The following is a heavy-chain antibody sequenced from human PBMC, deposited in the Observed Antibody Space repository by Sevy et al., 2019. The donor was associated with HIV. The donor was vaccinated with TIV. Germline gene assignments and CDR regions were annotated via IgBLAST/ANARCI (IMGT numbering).Heavy chain of an antibody. D-gene: IGHD6-19*01. CDR2: ISYDGSNK. V-gene: IGHV3-30-3*01. CDR1: GFTFSSYA. CDR3: ASVQGYSSGWYLDY. Sequence: GGSLRLSCAASGFTFSSYAMHWVRQAPGKGLEWVAVISYDGSNKYYADSVKGRFTISRDNSKNTLYLQMNSLRAEDTAVYYCASVQGYSSGWYLDYWGQGILVTVSS. J-gene: IGHJ4*02.